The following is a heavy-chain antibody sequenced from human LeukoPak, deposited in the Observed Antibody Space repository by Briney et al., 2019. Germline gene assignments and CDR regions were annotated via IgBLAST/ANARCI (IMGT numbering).Heavy chain of an antibody. V-gene: IGHV4-39*07. Sequence: SETLSLTCTVSGGSISSSSYYWGWIRQPPGKGLEWIGSIYYSGSTYYNPSLKSRVTISVDTSKNQFSLKLSSVTAADTAFYYCARAPMGTAAFYWGQGTLVTVSS. CDR3: ARAPMGTAAFY. J-gene: IGHJ4*02. CDR2: IYYSGST. CDR1: GGSISSSSYY. D-gene: IGHD2-2*01.